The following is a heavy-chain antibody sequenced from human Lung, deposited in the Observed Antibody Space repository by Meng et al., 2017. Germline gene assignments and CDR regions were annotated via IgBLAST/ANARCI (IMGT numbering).Heavy chain of an antibody. Sequence: QVQLVQSGSELKNPGASVTVSCKAFGYTFTSYAMNWVRQAPGQGLEWMGWINTNTGKPAYAQAFTGRFVLSLDSSVTTAYLQISSLEADDTAIYYCARDGGRRFDYWGQGTLVTVSS. D-gene: IGHD1-26*01. CDR2: INTNTGKP. CDR3: ARDGGRRFDY. CDR1: GYTFTSYA. V-gene: IGHV7-4-1*02. J-gene: IGHJ4*02.